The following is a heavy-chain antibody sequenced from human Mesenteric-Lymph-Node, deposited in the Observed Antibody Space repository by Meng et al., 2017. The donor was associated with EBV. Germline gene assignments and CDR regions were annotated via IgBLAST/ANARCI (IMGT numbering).Heavy chain of an antibody. D-gene: IGHD5-24*01. CDR1: CDSIRSSTW. Sequence: VSQQYRGPNQATPSSTLSPTSAVTCDSIRSSTWWNWPGQPPGKGLELIWRGYHTGSANYTPSLKSRVIIAVDKSNNQFSLRLSSVTAADTAVYYCARVGYNYVYYFDFWGQGTLVTVSS. CDR2: GYHTGSA. CDR3: ARVGYNYVYYFDF. V-gene: IGHV4-4*02. J-gene: IGHJ4*02.